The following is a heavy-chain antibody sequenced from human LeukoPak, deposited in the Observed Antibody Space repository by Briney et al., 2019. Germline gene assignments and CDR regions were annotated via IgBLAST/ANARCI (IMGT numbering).Heavy chain of an antibody. V-gene: IGHV1-2*02. J-gene: IGHJ4*02. CDR3: ARDLEGIVVEPEGY. Sequence: GASVKVSCKASGYTFTGYYMHWVRQAPGQGLEWMGWINPNSGGTNYAQKFQGRVTMTRDTSISTAYMELSRLRSDDTAVYYCARDLEGIVVEPEGYRGQGTLVTVSS. CDR1: GYTFTGYY. CDR2: INPNSGGT. D-gene: IGHD2-2*01.